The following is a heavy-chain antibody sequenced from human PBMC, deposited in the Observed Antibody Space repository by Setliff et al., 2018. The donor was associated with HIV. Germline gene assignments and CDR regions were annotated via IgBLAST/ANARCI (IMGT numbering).Heavy chain of an antibody. D-gene: IGHD3-10*01. CDR2: IYHIGST. CDR1: GGSFSGYY. CDR3: ATSPAGEILGSRPFYFDY. J-gene: IGHJ4*02. V-gene: IGHV4-34*01. Sequence: PSETLSLTCAVYGGSFSGYYWSWIRQPPGKGLEWIGEIYHIGSTNYNPSLKSRVTISVDTSKNQFSLKMRSVTAADTAVYYCATSPAGEILGSRPFYFDYWGQGTLVTVSS.